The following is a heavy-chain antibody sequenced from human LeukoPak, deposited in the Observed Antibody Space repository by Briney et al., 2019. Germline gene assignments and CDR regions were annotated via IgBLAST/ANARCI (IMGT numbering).Heavy chain of an antibody. CDR3: ARDFYSDYYYYMDV. J-gene: IGHJ6*03. CDR1: GYTFTSYY. V-gene: IGHV1-69*13. Sequence: SVKVSCKASGYTFTSYYMHWVRQAPGQGLEWMGGIIPIFGTANYAQKFQGRVTITADESTSTAYMELSSLRSEDTAVYYCARDFYSDYYYYMDVWGKGTTVTISS. CDR2: IIPIFGTA. D-gene: IGHD2/OR15-2a*01.